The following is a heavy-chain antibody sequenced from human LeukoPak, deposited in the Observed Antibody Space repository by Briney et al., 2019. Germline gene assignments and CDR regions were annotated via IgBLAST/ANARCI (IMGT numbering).Heavy chain of an antibody. J-gene: IGHJ5*02. D-gene: IGHD3-3*01. Sequence: GGSLRLSCAASGFTFSSYAMHWVRQAPGKGLEWVAVISYDGSKKYYADSVKGRFTISRDNSKNTLYLQMNSLRAEDTAVYYCARGNYDFWSGYSWFDPWGQGTLVTVSS. V-gene: IGHV3-30-3*01. CDR3: ARGNYDFWSGYSWFDP. CDR1: GFTFSSYA. CDR2: ISYDGSKK.